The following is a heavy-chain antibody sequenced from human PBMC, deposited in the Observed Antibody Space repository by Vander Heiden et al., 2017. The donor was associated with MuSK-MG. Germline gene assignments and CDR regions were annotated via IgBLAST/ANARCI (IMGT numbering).Heavy chain of an antibody. CDR3: ARVFGDWLLEVGAFDI. CDR2: IKQDGSEK. CDR1: GFTFRSYW. Sequence: EVQLVESGGGLVQPGGSLSLSCAASGFTFRSYWVSWVRQAPGKGLEWVANIKQDGSEKYYVDSGKGRFTISRDNAKNSRYLQMNSLRAEETAVYYCARVFGDWLLEVGAFDIWGQGTMVTVSS. J-gene: IGHJ3*02. V-gene: IGHV3-7*01. D-gene: IGHD3-9*01.